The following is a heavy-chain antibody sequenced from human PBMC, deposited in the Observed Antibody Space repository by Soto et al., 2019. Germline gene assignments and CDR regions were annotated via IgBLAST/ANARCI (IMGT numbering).Heavy chain of an antibody. J-gene: IGHJ4*02. CDR3: ARDRVTDGSGVSSSWYK. CDR1: GFTFSSYA. Sequence: GGSLRLSCAASGFTFSSYAMHWVRQAPGKGLEWVAVISYDGSNKYYADSVKGRFTISRDNSKNTLYLQMNSLRAEDTAVYYCARDRVTDGSGVSSSWYKWGQGTLVTVSS. D-gene: IGHD6-13*01. CDR2: ISYDGSNK. V-gene: IGHV3-30-3*01.